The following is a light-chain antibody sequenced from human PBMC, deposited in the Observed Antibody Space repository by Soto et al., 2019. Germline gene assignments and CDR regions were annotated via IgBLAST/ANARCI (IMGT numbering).Light chain of an antibody. J-gene: IGLJ1*01. CDR1: SSDVGGYKY. CDR2: EVS. Sequence: QSVLTQPASVSGSPGQSITISCTGTSSDVGGYKYVSWYQQHPGKAPKLMIYEVSNRPSGVSNRFSGSKSGNTASLTISGLQAEDEADYYCSSYTSSSTPHYVFGTGTKLTVL. V-gene: IGLV2-14*01. CDR3: SSYTSSSTPHYV.